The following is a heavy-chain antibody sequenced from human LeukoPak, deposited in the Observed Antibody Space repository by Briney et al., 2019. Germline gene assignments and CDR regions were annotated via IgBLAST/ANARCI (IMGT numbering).Heavy chain of an antibody. CDR3: AHLAYYYDSSGSFDY. CDR2: IKQDGSEK. Sequence: PGGSLRLSCAASGFTFSTYWMTWVRQAPGKGLEWVANIKQDGSEKYYVDSVKGRFTISRDNAKNSLYLQMNSQRAEDTAVYYCAHLAYYYDSSGSFDYWGQGTLVTVST. D-gene: IGHD3-22*01. V-gene: IGHV3-7*01. CDR1: GFTFSTYW. J-gene: IGHJ4*02.